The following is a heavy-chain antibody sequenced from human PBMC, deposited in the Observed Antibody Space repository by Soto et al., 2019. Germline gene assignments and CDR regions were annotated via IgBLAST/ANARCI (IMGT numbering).Heavy chain of an antibody. CDR1: GGSMSSYY. CDR3: ASFSSPGVSWYFDL. Sequence: SETLSLTCTVSGGSMSSYYWTWIRQPPGKGLEWIGYIYYSGTTNYNPSLKSRVAISVDTSKNQFSLNLSSVTAADTAVYYCASFSSPGVSWYFDLWGRGTLVTVPQ. J-gene: IGHJ2*01. D-gene: IGHD3-10*01. V-gene: IGHV4-59*01. CDR2: IYYSGTT.